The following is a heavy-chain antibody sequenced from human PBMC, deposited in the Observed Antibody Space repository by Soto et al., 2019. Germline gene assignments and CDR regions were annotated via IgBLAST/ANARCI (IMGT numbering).Heavy chain of an antibody. CDR1: GGSIGSGGYS. CDR2: IYHRGST. Sequence: SETLSLTCAVSGGSIGSGGYSWGWIRQPPGKGLEWIGYIYHRGSTYYNPSLKSRFTRSVDRSKNQFSLKLSSVTAADTAVYYCARDAPGYCSGGSCNWFDPWGQGTLVTVSS. CDR3: ARDAPGYCSGGSCNWFDP. D-gene: IGHD2-15*01. J-gene: IGHJ5*02. V-gene: IGHV4-30-2*01.